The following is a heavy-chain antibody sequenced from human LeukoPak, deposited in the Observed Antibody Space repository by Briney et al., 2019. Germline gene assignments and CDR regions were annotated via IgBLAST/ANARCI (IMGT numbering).Heavy chain of an antibody. Sequence: ASVKVSCKASGYTFNGYYIHWVRQAPGQGLEWMGWINPNSGGTNYAQKFQGRVTMTRDTSISTAYMELSRLRSGDTAVYYCYGSGSYYRPDAFDIWGQGTMVTVSS. V-gene: IGHV1-2*02. D-gene: IGHD3-10*01. J-gene: IGHJ3*02. CDR3: YGSGSYYRPDAFDI. CDR1: GYTFNGYY. CDR2: INPNSGGT.